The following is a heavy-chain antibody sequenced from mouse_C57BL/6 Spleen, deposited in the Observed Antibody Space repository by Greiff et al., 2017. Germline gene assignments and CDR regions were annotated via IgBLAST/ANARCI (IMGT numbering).Heavy chain of an antibody. V-gene: IGHV1-52*01. Sequence: QVQLQQPGAELVRPWSSVTLSCKASGYTFTSYWMHWVKQRPIQGLEWIGNIDPSDSETHYNQKFKDKATLTVDKSSSTAYMQLSSLTSEDSAVYYCARSYGYYAMDYWGQGTSVTVSS. CDR1: GYTFTSYW. J-gene: IGHJ4*01. D-gene: IGHD1-1*01. CDR3: ARSYGYYAMDY. CDR2: IDPSDSET.